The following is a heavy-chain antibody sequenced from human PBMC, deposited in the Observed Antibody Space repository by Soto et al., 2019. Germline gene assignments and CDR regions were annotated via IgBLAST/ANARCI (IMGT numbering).Heavy chain of an antibody. Sequence: ASVKVSCKASGYTFTSYDINWVRQATGQGLEWMGWMNPNSGNTGYAQKFQGRVTMTRNTSISTAYMELGSLRSEDTAVYYCARSGSIFGVVSFDPWGQGTLVTVSS. CDR3: ARSGSIFGVVSFDP. J-gene: IGHJ5*02. CDR1: GYTFTSYD. V-gene: IGHV1-8*01. CDR2: MNPNSGNT. D-gene: IGHD3-3*01.